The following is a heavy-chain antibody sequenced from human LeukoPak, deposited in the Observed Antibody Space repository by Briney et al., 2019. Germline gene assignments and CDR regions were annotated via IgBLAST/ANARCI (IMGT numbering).Heavy chain of an antibody. V-gene: IGHV3-21*01. CDR1: GFTFSSYS. J-gene: IGHJ4*02. CDR2: ISSSSSYI. Sequence: SGGSLGLSCAASGFTFSSYSMNWVRQAPGKGLEWVSSISSSSSYIYYADSVKGRFTISRDNAKNSLYLQMNSLRAEDTAVYYCARAQKSWLLNYWGQGTLVTVSS. D-gene: IGHD3-22*01. CDR3: ARAQKSWLLNY.